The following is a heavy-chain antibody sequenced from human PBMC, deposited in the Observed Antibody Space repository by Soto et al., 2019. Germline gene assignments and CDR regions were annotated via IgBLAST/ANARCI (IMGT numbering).Heavy chain of an antibody. CDR3: ARELERWLQLRIQNFDY. Sequence: GGSLRLSCAASGFTFSSYWMSWVRQAPGKGLEWVANIKQDGSEKYYVDSVKGRFTISRDNAKNSLYLQMNSLRAEDTAVYYCARELERWLQLRIQNFDYWGQGTLVTGSS. V-gene: IGHV3-7*01. CDR1: GFTFSSYW. J-gene: IGHJ4*01. D-gene: IGHD5-12*01. CDR2: IKQDGSEK.